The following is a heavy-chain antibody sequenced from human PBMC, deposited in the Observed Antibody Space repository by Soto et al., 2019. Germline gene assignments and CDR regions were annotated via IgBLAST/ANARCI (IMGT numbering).Heavy chain of an antibody. CDR2: ISSNGGST. CDR3: VKDRYYASGSYWGPGYYGMDV. D-gene: IGHD3-10*01. J-gene: IGHJ6*02. Sequence: GGSLRLSCAASGFTFSSYSMNWVRQAPGKGLEWVSAISSNGGSTYYAASVKGRFTISRDNSKNTLYLQMSSLRAEDTALYYCVKDRYYASGSYWGPGYYGMDVWGQGTTVTVSS. V-gene: IGHV3-64D*08. CDR1: GFTFSSYS.